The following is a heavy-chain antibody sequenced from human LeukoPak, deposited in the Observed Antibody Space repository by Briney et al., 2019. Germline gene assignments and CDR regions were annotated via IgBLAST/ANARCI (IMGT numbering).Heavy chain of an antibody. CDR2: IYYSGST. V-gene: IGHV4-39*01. Sequence: SETLSLTCTVSGGSISSSGYYWGWIRQPPGKGLEWIGNIYYSGSTYYNPSLKSRVTISVDTSKNQFSLKLSSVTAADTAVYYCARLIRSVVTPDYWGQGTLVTVSS. J-gene: IGHJ4*02. CDR1: GGSISSSGYY. D-gene: IGHD4-23*01. CDR3: ARLIRSVVTPDY.